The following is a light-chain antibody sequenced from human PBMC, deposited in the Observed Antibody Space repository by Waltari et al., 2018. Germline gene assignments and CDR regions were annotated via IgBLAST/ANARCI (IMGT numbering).Light chain of an antibody. J-gene: IGLJ3*02. Sequence: QSVLTQPPSASGTPGQRVTISCSGSISNLGTNYVYWYQQFPGTAPKLLIQRNNQRPSGVPDRVSGSKSGTSAPLAISGLRSEDEADYYCASWDDSLSVGVFGGGTKLTVL. CDR3: ASWDDSLSVGV. CDR1: ISNLGTNY. CDR2: RNN. V-gene: IGLV1-47*01.